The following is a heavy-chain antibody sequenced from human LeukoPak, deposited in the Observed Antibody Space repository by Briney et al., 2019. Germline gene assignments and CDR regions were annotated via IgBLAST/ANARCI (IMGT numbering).Heavy chain of an antibody. Sequence: PGGSLRLSCVASGFTFRSYAMSWVRQAPGKGLEWVSAISTDGGYTYYVDSVKGRFSISRDNSKNTVHLQMNSLRAEDTAIYYCAQQLGYCSSGSCYFTYWGQGTLVTVSS. J-gene: IGHJ4*02. CDR2: ISTDGGYT. CDR3: AQQLGYCSSGSCYFTY. D-gene: IGHD2-15*01. CDR1: GFTFRSYA. V-gene: IGHV3-23*01.